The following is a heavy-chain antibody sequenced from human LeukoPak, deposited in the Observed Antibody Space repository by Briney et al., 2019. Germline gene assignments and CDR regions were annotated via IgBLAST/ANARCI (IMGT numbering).Heavy chain of an antibody. CDR3: ARDRGGFWSGYYRSV. J-gene: IGHJ6*02. CDR2: ISSSSSTI. CDR1: GFTFSNYS. D-gene: IGHD3-3*01. Sequence: GGSLRLSCAASGFTFSNYSMNWVRQAPGKGLEWVSYISSSSSTIYYADSVKGRFTISRDNAKNSLYLQMNSLRAEDTAVYYCARDRGGFWSGYYRSVWGQGTTVTVSS. V-gene: IGHV3-48*01.